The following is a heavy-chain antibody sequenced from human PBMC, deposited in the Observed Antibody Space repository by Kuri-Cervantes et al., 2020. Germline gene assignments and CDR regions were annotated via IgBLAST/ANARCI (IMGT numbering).Heavy chain of an antibody. CDR1: GITFSSYW. Sequence: GGSLRLSCEASGITFSSYWMTWVRQAPGKGLEWVANIKEDGSEKNYLGSVKGRFTISRDNAKNSLYLQMNSLRAEDTAVYFCARVDFANDAFDIWGQGTMVTVSS. CDR3: ARVDFANDAFDI. V-gene: IGHV3-7*01. D-gene: IGHD2-2*03. CDR2: IKEDGSEK. J-gene: IGHJ3*02.